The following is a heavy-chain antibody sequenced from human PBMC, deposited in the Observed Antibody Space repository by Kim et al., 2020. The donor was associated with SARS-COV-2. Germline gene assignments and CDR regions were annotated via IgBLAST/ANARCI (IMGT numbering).Heavy chain of an antibody. CDR3: AKEDDDTDAFDI. CDR2: ISSRGSTV. V-gene: IGHV3-48*03. J-gene: IGHJ3*02. CDR1: GFTFSSYE. D-gene: IGHD3-3*01. Sequence: GGSLRLSCAASGFTFSSYEMNWVRQAPGKGLEWISYISSRGSTVYYADSVKGRFTISRDNARNSLYLRMNSLRTEDTALYYCAKEDDDTDAFDIWGQGTMVTVSS.